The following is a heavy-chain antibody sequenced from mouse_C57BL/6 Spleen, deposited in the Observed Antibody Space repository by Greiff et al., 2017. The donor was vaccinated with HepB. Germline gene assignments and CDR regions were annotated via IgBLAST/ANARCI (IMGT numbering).Heavy chain of an antibody. J-gene: IGHJ4*01. CDR3: ARSPIYYDYYYAMDY. D-gene: IGHD2-4*01. V-gene: IGHV14-2*01. Sequence: EVQLQQSGAELVKPGASVKLSCTASGFNIKDYYMHWVKQRTEQGLEWIGRIDPEDGETKYAPKFPGKATITADTSSNTAYLQLSSLTSEDTAVYYCARSPIYYDYYYAMDYWGQGTSVTVSS. CDR2: IDPEDGET. CDR1: GFNIKDYY.